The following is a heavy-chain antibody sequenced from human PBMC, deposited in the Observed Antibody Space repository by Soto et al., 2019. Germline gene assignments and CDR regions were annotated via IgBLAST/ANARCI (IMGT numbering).Heavy chain of an antibody. J-gene: IGHJ6*02. V-gene: IGHV1-46*01. CDR2: INPSGGST. CDR1: GYTFTSYY. D-gene: IGHD6-13*01. CDR3: ARDVAAADTAHYYAMDV. Sequence: GASVKVSCKASGYTFTSYYMHWVRQAPGQGFEWMGIINPSGGSTSYAQKFQGRVTMTRDTSTSTVYMELSSLRSEDTAVYYCARDVAAADTAHYYAMDVWGQGTTVTVSS.